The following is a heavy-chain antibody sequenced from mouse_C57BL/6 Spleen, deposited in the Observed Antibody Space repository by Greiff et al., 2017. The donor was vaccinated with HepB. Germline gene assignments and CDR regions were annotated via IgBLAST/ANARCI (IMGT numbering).Heavy chain of an antibody. CDR1: GFNIKDYY. CDR2: IDPEDGET. D-gene: IGHD2-2*01. Sequence: EVQLQQSGAELVKPGASVKLSCTASGFNIKDYYMHWVKQRTEQGLEWIGRIDPEDGETKYAPKFQGKATITADTSSNTADLQLSSLTSEDTAVYYCASEANGYDEVAWFAYWGQGTLVTVSA. CDR3: ASEANGYDEVAWFAY. V-gene: IGHV14-2*01. J-gene: IGHJ3*01.